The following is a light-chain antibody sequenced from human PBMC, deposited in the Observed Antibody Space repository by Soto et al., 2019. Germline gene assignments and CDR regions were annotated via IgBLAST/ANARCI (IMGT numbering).Light chain of an antibody. CDR3: QQYNNYWT. Sequence: DIQMTQSPSNLSASVGDRVTITCRASQSVSTWLAWYQQKPGTAPKVLIYDASSLQSGVPSRFSGSGSGTEFTLTISSLQPDDFATYFCQQYNNYWTFGQGTKVEIK. V-gene: IGKV1-5*01. CDR1: QSVSTW. J-gene: IGKJ1*01. CDR2: DAS.